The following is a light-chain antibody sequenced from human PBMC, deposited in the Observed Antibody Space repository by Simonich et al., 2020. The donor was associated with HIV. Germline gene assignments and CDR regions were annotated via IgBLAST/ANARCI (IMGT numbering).Light chain of an antibody. V-gene: IGLV2-8*01. CDR1: SSDVGGYNY. J-gene: IGLJ2*01. CDR3: SSYAGSNNL. CDR2: EVI. Sequence: QSALTQPPSASGSPGQSVTISCTGTSSDVGGYNYVSWYQQHPGKAPKLMIYEVIKPPSGVPDRFSGSKSGNTASLTVSGLQAEDEADYYCSSYAGSNNLFGGGTKLTVL.